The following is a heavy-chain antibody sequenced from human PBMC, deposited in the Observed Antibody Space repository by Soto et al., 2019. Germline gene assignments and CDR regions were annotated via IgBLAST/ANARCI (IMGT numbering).Heavy chain of an antibody. D-gene: IGHD3-10*01. CDR1: GYSFTTYC. Sequence: GESLKISCKASGYSFTTYCIGWVRQKPGKGLEWVGITHPGDSDTRYSPSFQGQVTISADESISTAYLQWSSLKASDTAFYYCVTGYYGWGSRGDLDYWGQGTLVTVSS. J-gene: IGHJ4*02. V-gene: IGHV5-51*01. CDR3: VTGYYGWGSRGDLDY. CDR2: THPGDSDT.